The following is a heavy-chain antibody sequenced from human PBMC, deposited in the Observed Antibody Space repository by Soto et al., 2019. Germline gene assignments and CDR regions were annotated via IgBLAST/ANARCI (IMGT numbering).Heavy chain of an antibody. J-gene: IGHJ4*02. Sequence: QVQLVESGGGVVQPGRSLRLSCAASGFTFRSYAIHWVRQAPGKGLEWVAVISYDGSNKYYADSVKGRFTISRDNSKNTLNLQMNSLRGEDTAVYYWARDRHRASFDYWGQGTLVTVSS. CDR2: ISYDGSNK. V-gene: IGHV3-30-3*01. CDR1: GFTFRSYA. CDR3: ARDRHRASFDY.